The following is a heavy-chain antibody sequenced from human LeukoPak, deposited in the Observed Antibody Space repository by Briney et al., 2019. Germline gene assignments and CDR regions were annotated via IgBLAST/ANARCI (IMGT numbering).Heavy chain of an antibody. V-gene: IGHV7-4-1*02. D-gene: IGHD3-16*02. CDR3: ARAFQRLGELSLPDY. CDR2: IHPSTGNP. CDR1: GYTFTNYA. J-gene: IGHJ4*02. Sequence: KPGASVKVSCKASGYTFTNYAMNWVRQAPGQGLEWMGWIHPSTGNPTYAQGFTGRFVFSLDTSVSTTYLQISSPKAEDTAVYYCARAFQRLGELSLPDYWGQGTLVTVSS.